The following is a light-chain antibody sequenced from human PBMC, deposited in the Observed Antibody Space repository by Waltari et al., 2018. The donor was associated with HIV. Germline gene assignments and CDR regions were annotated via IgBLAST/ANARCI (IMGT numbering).Light chain of an antibody. CDR3: SSFTSSSPRYV. J-gene: IGLJ1*01. V-gene: IGLV2-14*01. Sequence: QSALTQPASVSGSPGQSITISCSGTGSDIGTYDYVSWYQQYPGKAPQLMIYDVRHRPSGVPNRFCGAKSGNTAYVTISGLQAEDEADYYCSSFTSSSPRYVFGTGTKVTVL. CDR1: GSDIGTYDY. CDR2: DVR.